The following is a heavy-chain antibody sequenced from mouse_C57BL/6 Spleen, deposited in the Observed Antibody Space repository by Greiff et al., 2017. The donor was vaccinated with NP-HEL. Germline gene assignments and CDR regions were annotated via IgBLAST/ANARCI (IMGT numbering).Heavy chain of an antibody. Sequence: EVKVVESGGGLVQPGGSLSLSCAASGFTFTDYYMSWVRQPPGKALEWLGFIRNKANGYTTEYSASVKGRFTISRDNSQSILYLQMNALRAEDSATYYCARFFDGLAMDYWGQGTSVTVSS. CDR1: GFTFTDYY. D-gene: IGHD3-1*01. CDR2: IRNKANGYTT. J-gene: IGHJ4*01. CDR3: ARFFDGLAMDY. V-gene: IGHV7-3*01.